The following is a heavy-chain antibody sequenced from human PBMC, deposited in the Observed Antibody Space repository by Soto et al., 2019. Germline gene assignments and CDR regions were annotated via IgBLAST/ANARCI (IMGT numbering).Heavy chain of an antibody. CDR2: IRSKAYGGTT. J-gene: IGHJ4*02. Sequence: GGSLRLSCTASGFTFIDYTMSWFRQAPWKGLEWVGFIRSKAYGGTTEHAASVKGRFTISRDDSKSIAYLQMNSLKAEDTAVYHCTRDGRYSGYPPPAFWGQGTLVTVSS. D-gene: IGHD5-12*01. CDR1: GFTFIDYT. CDR3: TRDGRYSGYPPPAF. V-gene: IGHV3-49*03.